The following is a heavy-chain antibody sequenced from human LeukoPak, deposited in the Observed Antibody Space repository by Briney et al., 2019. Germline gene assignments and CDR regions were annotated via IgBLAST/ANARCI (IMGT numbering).Heavy chain of an antibody. V-gene: IGHV3-7*01. CDR1: GFTFSSYS. CDR3: ARDSVSGGPLFDY. D-gene: IGHD3-10*01. J-gene: IGHJ4*02. CDR2: IKQDGSEK. Sequence: GGSLRLSCAASGFTFSSYSMNWVRQAPGKGLEWVANIKQDGSEKYYVDSVKGRFTISRDNAKNSLYLQMNSLRAEDTAVYYCARDSVSGGPLFDYWGQGTLVTVSS.